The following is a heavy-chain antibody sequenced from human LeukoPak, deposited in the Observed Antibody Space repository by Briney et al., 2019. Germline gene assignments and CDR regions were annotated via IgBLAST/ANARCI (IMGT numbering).Heavy chain of an antibody. CDR3: ANPRYDSSGYYYVD. CDR1: GYTFTDYT. V-gene: IGHV1-3*01. Sequence: ASVKVSCKASGYTFTDYTMHWLRQAPGQRLDWMGWINGGSGNTKYSPEFQGRVTITRDTSASTAYMELSSLRSEDTAVYYCANPRYDSSGYYYVDWGQGALVTVSS. D-gene: IGHD3-22*01. CDR2: INGGSGNT. J-gene: IGHJ4*02.